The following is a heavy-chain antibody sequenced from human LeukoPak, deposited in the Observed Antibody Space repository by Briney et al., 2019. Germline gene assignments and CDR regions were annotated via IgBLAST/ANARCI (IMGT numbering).Heavy chain of an antibody. J-gene: IGHJ4*02. D-gene: IGHD3-22*01. V-gene: IGHV4-39*07. Sequence: SETLSLTCTVSGDSISSSSHYWGWIRQPPGKGLEWIGSMYYSGNTYNPSLKSRVTISVDTSKNQFSLKLSSVTAADTAVYYCAPTDYYDSSGLGNWGWGQGTLVTVSS. CDR3: APTDYYDSSGLGNWG. CDR1: GDSISSSSHY. CDR2: MYYSGNT.